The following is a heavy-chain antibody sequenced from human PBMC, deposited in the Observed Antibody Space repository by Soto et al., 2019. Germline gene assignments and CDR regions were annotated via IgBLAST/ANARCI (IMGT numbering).Heavy chain of an antibody. D-gene: IGHD3-16*01. J-gene: IGHJ6*03. CDR1: GFILSDCA. Sequence: EVQLVESGGGLVQPGGSLRLSCATSGFILSDCAMNWVRQAPGKGLEWVSYISSGSGVTYYADSVKGRFTVSRDNARNSLYLQMSSLRAEDTAVDYCATDLSWGSNSYYYMDVGGKGTTVTVSS. CDR3: ATDLSWGSNSYYYMDV. CDR2: ISSGSGVT. V-gene: IGHV3-48*01.